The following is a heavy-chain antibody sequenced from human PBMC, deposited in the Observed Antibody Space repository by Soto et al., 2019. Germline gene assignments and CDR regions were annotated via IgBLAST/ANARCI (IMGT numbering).Heavy chain of an antibody. J-gene: IGHJ5*02. D-gene: IGHD1-1*01. CDR1: GFNFNTFA. Sequence: EEQVSESGGGLVQSGGSLRLSCAASGFNFNTFAMSWIRQAQGQGLEWVSHISSSGDSRDYADSVRGRFTISRDNSKNVLILQMTSLRADDTATYYCATDQPSPWNANWVYPWGKGTLVTVSS. V-gene: IGHV3-23*01. CDR2: ISSSGDSR. CDR3: ATDQPSPWNANWVYP.